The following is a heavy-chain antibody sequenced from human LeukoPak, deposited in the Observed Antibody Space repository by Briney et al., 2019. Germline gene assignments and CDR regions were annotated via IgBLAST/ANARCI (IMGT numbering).Heavy chain of an antibody. CDR1: GGSISSYY. CDR3: ARDGSGWYKFDY. Sequence: PSETLSLTCTVSGGSISSYYWSWIRQPPGKGLEWIGYIYYSGSTNYNPSLKSRVTMSVDASKSQFSLKLSSVTPADTAVYYCARDGSGWYKFDYWGQGTLVTVSS. J-gene: IGHJ4*02. CDR2: IYYSGST. V-gene: IGHV4-59*01. D-gene: IGHD6-19*01.